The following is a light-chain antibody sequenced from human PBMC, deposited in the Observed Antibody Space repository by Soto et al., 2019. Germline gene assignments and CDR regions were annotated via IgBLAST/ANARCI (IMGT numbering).Light chain of an antibody. CDR2: AAS. V-gene: IGKV3D-15*01. CDR1: QSINSN. J-gene: IGKJ5*01. CDR3: QQYTDWPIT. Sequence: EIVLTQSPGTLSLSPRERATLSCRASQSINSNLAWYHQQPGQAPRLLIYAASTRATGVPDRFSGSGSGTDFTLTITSLQSDDCAVYFCQQYTDWPITFGQGTRLEIK.